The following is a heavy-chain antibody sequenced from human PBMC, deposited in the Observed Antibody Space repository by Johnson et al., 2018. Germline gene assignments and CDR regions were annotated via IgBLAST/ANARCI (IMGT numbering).Heavy chain of an antibody. CDR3: AKESGPHDYGDPRGEYFQH. V-gene: IGHV3-30-3*01. CDR2: ISYDGNNK. J-gene: IGHJ1*01. CDR1: GFTFSNYA. D-gene: IGHD4-17*01. Sequence: QVQLVESGGGVVQPGRSLRLSCAASGFTFSNYAMHWVRQAPGKGLEWVAVISYDGNNKYYGDSVKGRFTISRDNSKNTLYLQMNSLRTEDTAVYYCAKESGPHDYGDPRGEYFQHWGQGTLVTVSS.